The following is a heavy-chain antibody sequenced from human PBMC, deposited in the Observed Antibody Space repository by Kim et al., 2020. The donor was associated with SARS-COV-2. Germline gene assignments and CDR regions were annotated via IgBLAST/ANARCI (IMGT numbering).Heavy chain of an antibody. J-gene: IGHJ6*02. CDR2: ISYDGREK. Sequence: GGSLRLSCAASGFTFSRYSMHCVRQAPGKGLEWVAVISYDGREKYYGDSVKGRFTISRDNSRNTLYLQMNSLRVEDTAVYYCAKDRATTNSYGMDVWGPG. CDR1: GFTFSRYS. D-gene: IGHD5-12*01. CDR3: AKDRATTNSYGMDV. V-gene: IGHV3-30*18.